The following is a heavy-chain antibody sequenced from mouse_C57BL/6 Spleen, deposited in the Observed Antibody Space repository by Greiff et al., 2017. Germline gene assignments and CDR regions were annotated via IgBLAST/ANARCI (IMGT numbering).Heavy chain of an antibody. CDR2: INPSSGYT. V-gene: IGHV1-7*01. D-gene: IGHD2-1*01. CDR1: GYTFPSYW. J-gene: IGHJ2*01. Sequence: VQLQQSGAELAKPGASVKLSCKASGYTFPSYWMHWVKQRPGQGLEWIGYINPSSGYTKYNQKFKDKATLTADKSSSTAYMQLSSLTYENSAVYYYASYLLEADYWGQGTTRTVSS. CDR3: ASYLLEADY.